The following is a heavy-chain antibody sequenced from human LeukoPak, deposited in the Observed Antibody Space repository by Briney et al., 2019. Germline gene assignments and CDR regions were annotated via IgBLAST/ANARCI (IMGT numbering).Heavy chain of an antibody. CDR1: GFTFSSYW. CDR3: ARAEKYSSKGYFDY. CDR2: IKQDGSEK. V-gene: IGHV3-7*01. D-gene: IGHD6-19*01. Sequence: PGGSLRLCCAASGFTFSSYWMSWVRQAPGKGLEWVANIKQDGSEKYYVDSVKGRFTISRDNAKNSLYLQMNSLRAEDTAVYYCARAEKYSSKGYFDYWGQGTLVTVSS. J-gene: IGHJ4*02.